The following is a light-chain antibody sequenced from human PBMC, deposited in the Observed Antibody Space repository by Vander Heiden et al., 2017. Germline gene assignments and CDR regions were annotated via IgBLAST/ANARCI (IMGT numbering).Light chain of an antibody. CDR3: QQYNSFPFT. CDR1: QSISW. V-gene: IGKV1-5*03. J-gene: IGKJ4*01. Sequence: DIRMTQSPSPLSASVGDRSTSACQASQSISWVAWYQQKPGKAPNLLIYKASTLESGVPSRFSGSGSGTEFTLTISSLQPDDIATYYCQQYNSFPFTFGGGTKVEIK. CDR2: KAS.